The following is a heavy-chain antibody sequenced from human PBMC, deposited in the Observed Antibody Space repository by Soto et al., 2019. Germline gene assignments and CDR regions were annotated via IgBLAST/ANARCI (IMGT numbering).Heavy chain of an antibody. CDR2: ISYDESNK. J-gene: IGHJ4*02. D-gene: IGHD3-3*01. CDR3: AKAGEYDFGSGSAPDY. CDR1: GFTFSSYG. V-gene: IGHV3-30*18. Sequence: PGGSLRLSCAASGFTFSSYGMHWVRQAPGKGLEWVAFISYDESNKYYADSVKGRFTISRDNSKTTLYLQMNSPRAEDTAVYYCAKAGEYDFGSGSAPDYWGQGTLLTVSS.